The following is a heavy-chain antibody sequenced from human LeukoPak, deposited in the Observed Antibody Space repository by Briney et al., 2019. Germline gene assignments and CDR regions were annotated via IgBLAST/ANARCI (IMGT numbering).Heavy chain of an antibody. CDR3: ARRSFGSSSYGY. CDR2: INHSGST. D-gene: IGHD6-13*01. Sequence: SETLSLTCAVYGGSFGGYYWSWIRQPPGKGLEWIGEINHSGSTNYNPSLKSRVTISVDTSKNQFSLKLSSVTAADTAVYYCARRSFGSSSYGYWGQGTLVTVSS. V-gene: IGHV4-34*01. CDR1: GGSFGGYY. J-gene: IGHJ4*02.